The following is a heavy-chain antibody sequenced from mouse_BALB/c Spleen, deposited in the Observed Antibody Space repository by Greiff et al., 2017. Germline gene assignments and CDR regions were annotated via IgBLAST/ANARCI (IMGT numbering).Heavy chain of an antibody. CDR3: ARRYYRYAMDY. CDR1: GYSITSDYA. Sequence: VQLKQSGPGLVKPSQSLSLTCTVTGYSITSDYAWNWIRQFPGNKLEWMGYISYSGSTSYNPSLKSRISITRDTSKNQFFLQLNSVTTEDTATYYCARRYYRYAMDYWGQGTSVTVSS. J-gene: IGHJ4*01. V-gene: IGHV3-2*02. CDR2: ISYSGST. D-gene: IGHD2-14*01.